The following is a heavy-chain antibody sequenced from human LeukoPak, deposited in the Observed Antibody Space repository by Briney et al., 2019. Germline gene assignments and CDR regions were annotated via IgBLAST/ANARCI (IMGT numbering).Heavy chain of an antibody. CDR3: ARNRGAIDY. CDR1: GGSISSGGYS. D-gene: IGHD2/OR15-2a*01. CDR2: IYHSGST. Sequence: PSQTLSLTCAVSGGSISSGGYSWSWIRQPPGKGLEWIGYIYHSGSTYYNPSLKSRVTISVDRSKNQFSLKLSSVTAADTAVYYCARNRGAIDYWGQGTLVTVSS. V-gene: IGHV4-30-2*01. J-gene: IGHJ4*02.